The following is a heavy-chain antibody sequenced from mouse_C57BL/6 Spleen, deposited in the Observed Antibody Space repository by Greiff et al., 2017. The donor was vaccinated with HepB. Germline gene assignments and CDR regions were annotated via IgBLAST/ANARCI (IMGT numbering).Heavy chain of an antibody. J-gene: IGHJ4*01. Sequence: QVQLQQPGAELVKPGASVKVSCKASGYTFTSYWMHWVKQRPGQGLEWIGMIHPSDSDTNYNQKFKGKATLTVDKSSSTAYMQLSSLTSEDSAVYYGAIGGSPHYYAMDYWGQGTSVTVSS. V-gene: IGHV1-74*01. D-gene: IGHD1-1*02. CDR3: AIGGSPHYYAMDY. CDR2: IHPSDSDT. CDR1: GYTFTSYW.